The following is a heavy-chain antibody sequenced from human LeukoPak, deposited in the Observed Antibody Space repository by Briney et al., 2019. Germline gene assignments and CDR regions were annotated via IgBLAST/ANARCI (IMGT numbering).Heavy chain of an antibody. CDR1: GLTFMNAS. CDR3: AHRDTILVRVDY. D-gene: IGHD5-18*01. CDR2: IKPKSNGGTV. Sequence: GGSLRLSCAASGLTFMNASMTWVRQAPGKGLEWVGRIKPKSNGGTVDYAAPVKGRFTISRDDSKNTLYLQMYSLTSEDTAVYFCAHRDTILVRVDYWGQGTLVTVSS. J-gene: IGHJ4*02. V-gene: IGHV3-15*05.